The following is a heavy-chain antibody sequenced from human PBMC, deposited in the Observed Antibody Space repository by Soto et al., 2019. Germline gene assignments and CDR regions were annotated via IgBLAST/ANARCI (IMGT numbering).Heavy chain of an antibody. V-gene: IGHV3-48*02. CDR3: SRDPKPKYYFHY. Sequence: EVQLVESGGGLVQPGGSLRLSCAGSGFTFSSDSMNWGRQAPRKGLEWVSGISSSSSTIYYADSVKGRFTISRDNAKNSMYLQMNILRHEDTAVYYCSRDPKPKYYFHYWGQGTLVTLSS. CDR1: GFTFSSDS. CDR2: ISSSSSTI. J-gene: IGHJ4*02.